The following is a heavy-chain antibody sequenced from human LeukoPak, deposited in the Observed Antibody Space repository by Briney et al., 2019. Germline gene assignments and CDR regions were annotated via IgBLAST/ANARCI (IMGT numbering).Heavy chain of an antibody. Sequence: GGSLRLSCAASRFNFSSYAMSGVRQAPGNSADSVKGHFTVSRANSKNTLYLQMNSLRAEDTAVYYCAKAPGPVVGMTTSYYWGQGTLVTVSS. CDR1: RFNFSSYA. J-gene: IGHJ4*02. V-gene: IGHV3-23*01. CDR3: AKAPGPVVGMTTSYY. D-gene: IGHD3-22*01.